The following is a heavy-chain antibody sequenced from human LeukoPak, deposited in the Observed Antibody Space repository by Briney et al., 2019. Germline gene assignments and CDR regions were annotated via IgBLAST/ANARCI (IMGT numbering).Heavy chain of an antibody. D-gene: IGHD4-17*01. J-gene: IGHJ3*02. Sequence: PGGSLRLSCAASGFTFSNYGMHWVRQAPGEGLEWVAVISYDGSNKYYADSVKGRFTISRDNSKNTFYLQMISLRAEDTAVYYCAKDGGLTVTTHDAFDIWGQGTMVTVSS. CDR1: GFTFSNYG. CDR2: ISYDGSNK. CDR3: AKDGGLTVTTHDAFDI. V-gene: IGHV3-30*18.